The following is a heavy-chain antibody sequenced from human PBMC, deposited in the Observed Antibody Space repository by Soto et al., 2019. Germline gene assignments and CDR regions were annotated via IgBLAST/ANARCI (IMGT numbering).Heavy chain of an antibody. CDR3: AKDLSYLYYCDGLDV. V-gene: IGHV6-1*01. CDR2: TFYRSKWYN. D-gene: IGHD3-10*01. Sequence: PSQTLSLTCAISGDSVSSNSAACSWIRQSPSRGLEWLGRTFYRSKWYNDYAVSVKGRITINPDTSKNQFSLQLNSVTPEDTAVYYCAKDLSYLYYCDGLDVWGQGTTVTVSS. CDR1: GDSVSSNSAA. J-gene: IGHJ6*02.